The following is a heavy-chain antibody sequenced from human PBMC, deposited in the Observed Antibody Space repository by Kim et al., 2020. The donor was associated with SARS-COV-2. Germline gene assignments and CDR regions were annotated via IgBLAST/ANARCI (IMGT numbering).Heavy chain of an antibody. CDR1: GFTFSRSW. J-gene: IGHJ4*02. D-gene: IGHD7-27*01. CDR3: ARGGHLGPDYWGAQLYYFDS. V-gene: IGHV3-74*01. CDR2: INSDGSST. Sequence: GGSLRLSCAASGFTFSRSWMHWVRQAPGKGLVWVSRINSDGSSTSYADSVKGRFTISRDNAKNTLYSQMNSLRAEETAGYYCARGGHLGPDYWGAQLYYFDSWGQGTLVTVSS.